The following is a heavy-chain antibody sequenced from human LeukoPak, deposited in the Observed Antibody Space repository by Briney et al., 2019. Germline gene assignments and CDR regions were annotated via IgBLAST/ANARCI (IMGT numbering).Heavy chain of an antibody. Sequence: SETLSLTCAVYGGSFSGYYWSWIRQPPGKGLEWIGEINHSGSTNYNPSLKSRVTISVDTSKNQFSLKLSSVTAADTAVYYCARRVTRYYYGSGSVSYYYYMDVWGKGTTVTISS. CDR1: GGSFSGYY. J-gene: IGHJ6*03. D-gene: IGHD3-10*01. CDR3: ARRVTRYYYGSGSVSYYYYMDV. V-gene: IGHV4-34*01. CDR2: INHSGST.